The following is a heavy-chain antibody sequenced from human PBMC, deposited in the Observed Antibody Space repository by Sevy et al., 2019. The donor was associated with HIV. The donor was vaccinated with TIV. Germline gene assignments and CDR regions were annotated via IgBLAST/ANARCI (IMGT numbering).Heavy chain of an antibody. CDR3: ARSGSPLLWFGANAFDI. V-gene: IGHV1-18*04. CDR2: ISAYNGNT. D-gene: IGHD3-10*01. CDR1: GYTFTSYG. J-gene: IGHJ3*02. Sequence: ASVKVSCKASGYTFTSYGISWVRQAPGQGLEWMGWISAYNGNTNYAQKLQGRVTMTTDPSTSTAYMELRSLRSDDTAVYYCARSGSPLLWFGANAFDIWGQGTMVTVSS.